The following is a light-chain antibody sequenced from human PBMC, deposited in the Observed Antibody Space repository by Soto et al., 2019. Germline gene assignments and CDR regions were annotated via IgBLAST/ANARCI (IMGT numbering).Light chain of an antibody. CDR1: QSVSRSN. CDR3: QHYGSSPLT. J-gene: IGKJ4*01. Sequence: EIVLTQSPGTLSLSPGERATLSGRASQSVSRSNLAWYQQKPGQPPRLLSYGASSRASGIPDRFSGSGSGKYFTLTISRLEPEDSALYFCQHYGSSPLTFGGGTKVEIK. CDR2: GAS. V-gene: IGKV3-20*01.